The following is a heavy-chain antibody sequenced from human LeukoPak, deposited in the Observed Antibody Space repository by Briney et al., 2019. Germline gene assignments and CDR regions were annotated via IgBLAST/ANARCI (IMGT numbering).Heavy chain of an antibody. J-gene: IGHJ3*02. Sequence: GGSLRLSCAASGFTFSSYAMSWVRQAPGKGLEWVSAISGSGGSTYYADSVKGRFTISRDNSKNTLYLQMNSLRAEDTAVYYCAKSARTYCSSTSCFDDAFDIWGQGTMVTVLS. CDR3: AKSARTYCSSTSCFDDAFDI. CDR1: GFTFSSYA. V-gene: IGHV3-23*01. D-gene: IGHD2-2*01. CDR2: ISGSGGST.